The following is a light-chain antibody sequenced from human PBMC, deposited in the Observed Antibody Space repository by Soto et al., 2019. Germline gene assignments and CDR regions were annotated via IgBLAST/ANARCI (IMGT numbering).Light chain of an antibody. CDR2: GAS. V-gene: IGKV3-20*01. CDR1: QSVSSSS. J-gene: IGKJ2*01. CDR3: QQYDNSPYT. Sequence: EIVLTQSPGTLSLSPGERATLSCRASQSVSSSSLGWYQQRPGQAPRLLIYGASSRATGIPDRFSGSGSGTDFTLTISRLEPEDFAVYYWQQYDNSPYTFGQGIKLETK.